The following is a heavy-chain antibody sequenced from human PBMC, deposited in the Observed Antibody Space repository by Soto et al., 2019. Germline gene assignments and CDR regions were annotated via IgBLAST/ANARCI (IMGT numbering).Heavy chain of an antibody. Sequence: GGSLRLSCAASGFTFSSYAMSWVRQAPGKGLEWVSTISGSGGSTYYADSVKGRFTISRDNSKNTLYLQMNSLRAEDTAVYYCAKGNHCSGGNCYSGAFDIWGQGTMVTVSS. J-gene: IGHJ3*02. D-gene: IGHD2-15*01. CDR1: GFTFSSYA. CDR2: ISGSGGST. CDR3: AKGNHCSGGNCYSGAFDI. V-gene: IGHV3-23*01.